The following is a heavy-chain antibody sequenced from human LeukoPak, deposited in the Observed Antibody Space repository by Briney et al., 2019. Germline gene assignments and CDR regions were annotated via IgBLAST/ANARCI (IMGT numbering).Heavy chain of an antibody. D-gene: IGHD3-3*01. CDR2: ISTYNGNT. CDR1: GYTFTSYG. CDR3: ARDGGWFWRTDHDAFDI. V-gene: IGHV1-18*01. Sequence: ASVKVSCKASGYTFTSYGISWVRQAPGQGLEWMGWISTYNGNTNYAQKLQGRVTMTTDTSTSTAYMELRSLRSDDTVVSYCARDGGWFWRTDHDAFDIWGQGTMVTVSS. J-gene: IGHJ3*02.